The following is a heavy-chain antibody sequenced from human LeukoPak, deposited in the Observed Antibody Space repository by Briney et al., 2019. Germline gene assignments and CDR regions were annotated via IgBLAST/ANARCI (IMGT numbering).Heavy chain of an antibody. Sequence: GASVKVSCKASGYTFTSCGISWVRQAPGQGLERMGWISTYNGYANYAQKLQGRVTMTTETSTSTAYMELRSLRSDDTAVYYCPRNCSDWYGYMDVWGKGTTVTVSS. V-gene: IGHV1-18*01. D-gene: IGHD6-19*01. CDR2: ISTYNGYA. J-gene: IGHJ6*04. CDR1: GYTFTSCG. CDR3: PRNCSDWYGYMDV.